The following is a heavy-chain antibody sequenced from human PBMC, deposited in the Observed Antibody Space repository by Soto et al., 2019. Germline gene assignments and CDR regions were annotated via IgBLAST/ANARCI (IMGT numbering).Heavy chain of an antibody. V-gene: IGHV3-23*01. CDR1: GFTFSSYV. CDR3: AKDTSVLRYFDWLLSDSDYYGMDV. J-gene: IGHJ6*02. Sequence: EVQLLESGGGLVQPGGSLRLSCAASGFTFSSYVMSWVRQAPGKGLEWVSAISGSGGSTYYADSVKGRFTISRDNSKNTLYLQMNSLRAEDTAVYYCAKDTSVLRYFDWLLSDSDYYGMDVWGQGTTVTVSS. D-gene: IGHD3-9*01. CDR2: ISGSGGST.